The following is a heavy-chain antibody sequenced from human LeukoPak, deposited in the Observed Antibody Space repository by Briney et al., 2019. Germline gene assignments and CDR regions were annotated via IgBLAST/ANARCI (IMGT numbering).Heavy chain of an antibody. J-gene: IGHJ6*03. CDR3: AREYSSGWYGYYYYYMDV. CDR1: GGSISSSSYY. CDR2: IYYSGST. Sequence: SETLSLTCTVSGGSISSSSYYWGWIRQPPGKGLEWLGSIYYSGSTYYNPSLKGRVTISVDTSKNQFSLKLSSVTAADTAVYYCAREYSSGWYGYYYYYMDVWGKGTTVTVSS. D-gene: IGHD6-19*01. V-gene: IGHV4-39*07.